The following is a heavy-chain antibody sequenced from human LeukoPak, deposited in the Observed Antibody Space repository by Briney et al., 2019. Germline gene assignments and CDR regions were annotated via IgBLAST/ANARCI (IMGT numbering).Heavy chain of an antibody. J-gene: IGHJ4*02. CDR3: ARDGGYSYGSPFDY. D-gene: IGHD5-18*01. V-gene: IGHV4-34*01. Sequence: SSETLSLTCAVYGGSFSGYYWSWVCQPPGKGLECVGEINHSGSTNYNPSLKSRVTISVDTSKNQFSLKLSSVTAADTAVYYCARDGGYSYGSPFDYWGQGTLVTVSS. CDR2: INHSGST. CDR1: GGSFSGYY.